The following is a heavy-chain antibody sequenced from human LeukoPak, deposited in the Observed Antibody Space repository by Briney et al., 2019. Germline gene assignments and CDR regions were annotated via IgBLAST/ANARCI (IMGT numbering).Heavy chain of an antibody. Sequence: GGSLRLSCTASGFTFSSYAMSWVRQAPGKGLEWVSAISGSGGSTYYADSVKGRFTISRDNSKNTLYLQMNSLRAEDTAVYYCAKDHLYGYYYGSGIDYWGQGTLVTVSS. CDR1: GFTFSSYA. CDR3: AKDHLYGYYYGSGIDY. D-gene: IGHD3-10*01. J-gene: IGHJ4*02. V-gene: IGHV3-23*01. CDR2: ISGSGGST.